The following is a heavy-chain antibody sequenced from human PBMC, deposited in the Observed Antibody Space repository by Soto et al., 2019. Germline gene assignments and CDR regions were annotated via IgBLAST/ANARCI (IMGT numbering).Heavy chain of an antibody. J-gene: IGHJ5*01. D-gene: IGHD6-25*01. CDR2: ISLDGGTI. V-gene: IGHV3-48*03. Sequence: GGSLRLSCEASGFRFSTNAMNLVRQSPGKGPEWLSYISLDGGTIYYSSSVQGRFTVSRENTRNSLFPQMNSLRAEDTAFYYCARLCDSWGQGIHVTVSS. CDR1: GFRFSTNA. CDR3: ARLCDS.